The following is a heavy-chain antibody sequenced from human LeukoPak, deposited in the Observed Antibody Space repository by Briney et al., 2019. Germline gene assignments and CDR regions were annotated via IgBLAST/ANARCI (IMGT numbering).Heavy chain of an antibody. J-gene: IGHJ4*02. D-gene: IGHD5-12*01. CDR1: GGSISSYY. CDR3: ARRSRSGYDYDY. V-gene: IGHV4-59*08. CDR2: IYYSGST. Sequence: SETLSLTCTVSGGSISSYYWSWIRQPPGKGLEWIGYIYYSGSTNYNPSLKSRVTISVDTSKNQFSLKLSSVTAADTAVYYCARRSRSGYDYDYWGQGTLVTVSS.